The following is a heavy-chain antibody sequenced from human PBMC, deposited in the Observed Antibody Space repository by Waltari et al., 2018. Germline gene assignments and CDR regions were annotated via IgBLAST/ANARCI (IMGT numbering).Heavy chain of an antibody. CDR1: GGSFSGYY. Sequence: QVQLQQWGAGLLKPSETLSLTCAVYGGSFSGYYWSWIRQPPGKGLGGIGESKHSGSTNYNPSLKSRVTISVDTSKNQFSLKLSSVTAADTAVYYCARRGGYNNRGYYYMDVWGKGTTVTVSS. D-gene: IGHD1-26*01. J-gene: IGHJ6*03. CDR2: SKHSGST. V-gene: IGHV4-34*01. CDR3: ARRGGYNNRGYYYMDV.